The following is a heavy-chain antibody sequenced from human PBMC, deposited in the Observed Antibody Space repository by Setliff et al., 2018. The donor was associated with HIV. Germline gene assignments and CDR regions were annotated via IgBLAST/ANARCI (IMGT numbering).Heavy chain of an antibody. CDR1: GGSISSYY. Sequence: PSETLSLTCTVSGGSISSYYWSWIRLPPGKGLEWIGYIYTSGITNYNPSLKSRVTMSVDTSKNQFSLKLSSVTAADTAVYYCARGSNWQKNDAFDIWGQGTLVTVSS. CDR3: ARGSNWQKNDAFDI. V-gene: IGHV4-4*08. CDR2: IYTSGIT. J-gene: IGHJ3*02. D-gene: IGHD7-27*01.